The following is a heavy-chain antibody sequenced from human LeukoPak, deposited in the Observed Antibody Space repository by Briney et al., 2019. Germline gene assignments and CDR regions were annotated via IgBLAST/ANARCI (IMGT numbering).Heavy chain of an antibody. CDR1: GGSISSYY. D-gene: IGHD3-10*01. Sequence: SETLSLTCTVSGGSISSYYWSWIRQPPGKGLEWIGYIYYSGSTSYNPSLKSRVTISVDTSKNQFSLKLSSVTPADTAVYYCARGGYYGSGNDFRFDPWGQGTLVTVSS. CDR3: ARGGYYGSGNDFRFDP. J-gene: IGHJ5*02. CDR2: IYYSGST. V-gene: IGHV4-59*01.